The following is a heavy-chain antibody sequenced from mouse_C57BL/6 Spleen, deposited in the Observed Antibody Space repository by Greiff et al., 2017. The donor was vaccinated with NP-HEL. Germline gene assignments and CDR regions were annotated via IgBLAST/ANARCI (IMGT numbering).Heavy chain of an antibody. CDR3: EIYYGSKSSFAY. CDR2: IDPSDSET. V-gene: IGHV1-52*01. Sequence: QVQLQQPGAELVRPGSSVKLSCKASGYTFTSYWMHWVKQRPIQGLEWIGNIDPSDSETHYNQKFKDKATLTVDKSSSTAYMQLSSLTSEDSAVYYCEIYYGSKSSFAYWGQGTLVTVSA. D-gene: IGHD1-1*01. J-gene: IGHJ3*01. CDR1: GYTFTSYW.